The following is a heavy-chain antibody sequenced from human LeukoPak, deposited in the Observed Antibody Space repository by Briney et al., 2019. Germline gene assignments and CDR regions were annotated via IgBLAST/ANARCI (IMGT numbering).Heavy chain of an antibody. CDR3: ARDCSGGSCSVF. J-gene: IGHJ4*02. CDR2: ISYDGSNK. V-gene: IGHV3-30*04. Sequence: PGGSLRLSCAASGFTFSSYAMHGVRQAPGKGLEWVAVISYDGSNKHYADTVKGRFTISRDNAKNSLYLQMNSLRAEDTAVYYCARDCSGGSCSVFWGQGTLVTVSS. CDR1: GFTFSSYA. D-gene: IGHD2-15*01.